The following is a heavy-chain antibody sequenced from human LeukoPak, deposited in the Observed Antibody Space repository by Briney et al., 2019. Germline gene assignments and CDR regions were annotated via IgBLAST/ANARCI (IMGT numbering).Heavy chain of an antibody. V-gene: IGHV3-7*01. D-gene: IGHD2-2*01. CDR2: IKQDGSEK. J-gene: IGHJ6*02. Sequence: GGSLRLSCAASGFTFSIYGMHWVRQAPGKGLEWVANIKQDGSEKYYVDSVKGRFTISRDNAKNSLYLQMNSLRAEDTAVYYCARSHQLLGYGMDVWGQGTTVTVSS. CDR1: GFTFSIYG. CDR3: ARSHQLLGYGMDV.